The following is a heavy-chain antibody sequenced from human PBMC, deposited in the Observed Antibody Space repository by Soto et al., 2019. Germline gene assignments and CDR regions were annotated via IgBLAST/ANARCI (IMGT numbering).Heavy chain of an antibody. Sequence: QVQLVQSGAEVKKPGSSVKVSCKASGGTFSSYTISWVRQAPGQGLEWMGRIIPILGIANYAQKFQGRVTITADKSTSTAYMELSILRSEDTAVYYCATRPLTTAYYYYYGMDVWGQGTTVTVSS. D-gene: IGHD4-17*01. CDR2: IIPILGIA. CDR1: GGTFSSYT. CDR3: ATRPLTTAYYYYYGMDV. V-gene: IGHV1-69*02. J-gene: IGHJ6*02.